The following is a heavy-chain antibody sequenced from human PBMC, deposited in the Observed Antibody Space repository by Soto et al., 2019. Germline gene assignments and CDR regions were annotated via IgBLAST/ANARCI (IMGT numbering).Heavy chain of an antibody. D-gene: IGHD3-3*01. CDR3: ARGTILGVVLYDRLDF. V-gene: IGHV3-74*01. Sequence: GGSLRLSCAASGFTFSSYWMHWVRQAPGKGLVWVSRINSDGSSTSYADSVKGRFTISRDNAKDTLYLQMNSLRAEDTAVYYCARGTILGVVLYDRLDFWGQGTLVTVSS. CDR1: GFTFSSYW. CDR2: INSDGSST. J-gene: IGHJ4*02.